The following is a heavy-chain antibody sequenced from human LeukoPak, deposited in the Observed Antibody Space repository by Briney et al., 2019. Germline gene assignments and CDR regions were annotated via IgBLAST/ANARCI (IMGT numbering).Heavy chain of an antibody. CDR3: ARGNFWSGYWEFDY. V-gene: IGHV1-2*02. CDR2: INPNSGGT. Sequence: SVKVSCKASGYTFTGYYMHWVRQAPGQGLEWMGWINPNSGGTNYAQKFQGRVTMTRDTSISTAYMELSRLRSDDTAVYYCARGNFWSGYWEFDYWGQGTLVTVSS. J-gene: IGHJ4*02. D-gene: IGHD3-3*01. CDR1: GYTFTGYY.